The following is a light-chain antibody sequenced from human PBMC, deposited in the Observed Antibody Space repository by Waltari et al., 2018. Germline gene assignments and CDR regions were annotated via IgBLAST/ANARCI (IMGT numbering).Light chain of an antibody. CDR2: DAS. J-gene: IGKJ2*01. V-gene: IGKV3D-7*01. Sequence: EIVMTQSPATLSLSPGERATLSCRASQSVASSYLSWYQQKPGQAPRLLIYDASSRATGVPARFSGSGSGTDFTLTISSLQPEDSAVYYCQQDYNLPYTFGQGTKLEIK. CDR3: QQDYNLPYT. CDR1: QSVASSY.